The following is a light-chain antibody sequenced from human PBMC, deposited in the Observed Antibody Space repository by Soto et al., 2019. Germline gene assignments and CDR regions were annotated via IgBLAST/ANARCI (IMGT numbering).Light chain of an antibody. V-gene: IGKV3-20*01. CDR1: QSVSGSS. Sequence: EIVLTQSPGTLSLSPGERATLSCRASQSVSGSSLAWYQQKPGQAPRLLIYGASSRATGVPDRFSGSRSGTDFTLTIRRLEPEDFAVYYCQQFGSSPPWTLGQGTRVEIK. CDR2: GAS. J-gene: IGKJ1*01. CDR3: QQFGSSPPWT.